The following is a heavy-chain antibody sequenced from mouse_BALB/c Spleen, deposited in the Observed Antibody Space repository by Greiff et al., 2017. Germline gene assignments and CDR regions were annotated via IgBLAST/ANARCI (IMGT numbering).Heavy chain of an antibody. J-gene: IGHJ4*01. V-gene: IGHV1-9*01. CDR2: ILPGSGST. CDR1: GYTFSSYW. Sequence: QVQLQQSGAELMKPGASVKISCKATGYTFSSYWIEWVKQRPGHGLEWIGEILPGSGSTNYNEKFKGKATFTADTSSNTAYMQLSSLTSEDSAVYYCARKDYGNYGYAMDYWGQGTSVTVSS. D-gene: IGHD2-1*01. CDR3: ARKDYGNYGYAMDY.